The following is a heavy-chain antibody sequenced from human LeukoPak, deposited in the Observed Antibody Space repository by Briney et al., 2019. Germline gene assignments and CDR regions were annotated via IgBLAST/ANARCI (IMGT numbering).Heavy chain of an antibody. CDR1: GFTFSSYG. V-gene: IGHV3-30*18. CDR3: AKGHSSGWYYFDY. J-gene: IGHJ4*02. Sequence: GGSLRLSCAASGFTFSSYGMHWVRQAPGKGLEWVAVKSYHGSNKYYADSVKGRFTISRDNSKNTLYLQMNSLRAEDTAMYYCAKGHSSGWYYFDYWGQGTLVTVSS. CDR2: KSYHGSNK. D-gene: IGHD6-19*01.